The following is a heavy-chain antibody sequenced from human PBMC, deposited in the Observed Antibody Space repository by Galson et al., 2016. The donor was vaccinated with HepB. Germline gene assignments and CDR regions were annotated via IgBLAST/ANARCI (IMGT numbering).Heavy chain of an antibody. D-gene: IGHD6-19*01. CDR3: ARDFRSGWTNWFDP. V-gene: IGHV3-30*03. J-gene: IGHJ5*02. CDR1: GFTFSGFG. Sequence: SLRLSCAASGFTFSGFGMHWVRQAPGKGLEWVAMISHDGSATYYLDSVKGRFSVSRDISKNTLYLEMNHLRPDDTAVYYCARDFRSGWTNWFDPWGQGTLVTVSS. CDR2: ISHDGSAT.